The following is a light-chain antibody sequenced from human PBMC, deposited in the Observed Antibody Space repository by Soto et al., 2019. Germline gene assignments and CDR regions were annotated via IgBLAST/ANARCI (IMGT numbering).Light chain of an antibody. V-gene: IGKV1-5*01. J-gene: IGKJ1*01. CDR3: QQYNSYPWT. CDR2: DAS. CDR1: QSIRSW. Sequence: DLQMTQSPSTLSAAVGDRVTITCRASQSIRSWLAWYQQKPGKAPKLLIYDASSLESGVPSRFSGSGSGTEFNLTISSLQPDDFATYYCQQYNSYPWTFGQGTKVEIK.